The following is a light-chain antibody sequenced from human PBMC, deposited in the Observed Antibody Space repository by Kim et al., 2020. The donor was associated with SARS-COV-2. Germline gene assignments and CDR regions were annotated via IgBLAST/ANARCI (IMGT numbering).Light chain of an antibody. Sequence: SSELTQDPAVSVALGQTVRLTCQGDSLRNYYATWYQQMPGQAPVLVLYGKYNRPSGIPDRFSGSASGNTASLTITGTQAGDEADYYCNSRDSNDNVVFGG. J-gene: IGLJ2*01. V-gene: IGLV3-19*01. CDR3: NSRDSNDNVV. CDR1: SLRNYY. CDR2: GKY.